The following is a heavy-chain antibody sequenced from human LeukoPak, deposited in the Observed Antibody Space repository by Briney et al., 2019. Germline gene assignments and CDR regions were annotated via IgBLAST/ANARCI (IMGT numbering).Heavy chain of an antibody. Sequence: GGSLRLSCAASGFTLSTYWMTWVGQAPGKGLEWVANIKQDGSEKYYVDSVKGRFTISRDNAKKLLYLQMNSLRVEDTAVYYCARDRGSSGRLGRFDNWGQGTLVTVST. J-gene: IGHJ4*02. V-gene: IGHV3-7*01. CDR1: GFTLSTYW. CDR3: ARDRGSSGRLGRFDN. CDR2: IKQDGSEK. D-gene: IGHD6-19*01.